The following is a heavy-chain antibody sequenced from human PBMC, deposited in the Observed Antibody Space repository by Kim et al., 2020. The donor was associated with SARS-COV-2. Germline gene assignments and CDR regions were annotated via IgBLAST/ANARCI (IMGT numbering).Heavy chain of an antibody. CDR1: GGSISSYY. V-gene: IGHV4-59*13. J-gene: IGHJ6*02. D-gene: IGHD2-15*01. Sequence: SETLSLTCTVSGGSISSYYWSWIRQPPGKGLEWIGYIYYSGSTNYNPSLKSRVTISVDTSKNQFSLKLSSVTAADTAVYYCARAGGRVAHGMDVCGQGTTVTVSS. CDR3: ARAGGRVAHGMDV. CDR2: IYYSGST.